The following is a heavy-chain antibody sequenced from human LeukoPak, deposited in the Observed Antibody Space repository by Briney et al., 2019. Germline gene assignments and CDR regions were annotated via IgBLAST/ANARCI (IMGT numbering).Heavy chain of an antibody. D-gene: IGHD3/OR15-3a*01. Sequence: PGGSLRLSCAASGFTFSSYAMHWVRQAPGKGLEWVAVISYDGSNKYYADSVKGRFTISRDNSKNTLYLQMNSLRAEDTAVYYCATSRTLDYWGQGTLLTVSS. J-gene: IGHJ4*02. CDR2: ISYDGSNK. CDR3: ATSRTLDY. CDR1: GFTFSSYA. V-gene: IGHV3-30-3*01.